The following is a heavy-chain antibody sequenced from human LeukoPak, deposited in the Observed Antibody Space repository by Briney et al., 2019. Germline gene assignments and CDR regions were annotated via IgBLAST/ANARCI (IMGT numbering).Heavy chain of an antibody. CDR2: IIPIFGTA. CDR1: GGTFSSYA. CDR3: ARDLYARAYCGGDCYSNNWFDP. Sequence: GASVKVSCKASGGTFSSYAISWVRQAPGQGLEWMGGIIPIFGTANYAQKFQGRVTITADESTSTAYMELSSLRSEDTAVYYCARDLYARAYCGGDCYSNNWFDPWGQGTLVTVSS. D-gene: IGHD2-21*02. J-gene: IGHJ5*02. V-gene: IGHV1-69*13.